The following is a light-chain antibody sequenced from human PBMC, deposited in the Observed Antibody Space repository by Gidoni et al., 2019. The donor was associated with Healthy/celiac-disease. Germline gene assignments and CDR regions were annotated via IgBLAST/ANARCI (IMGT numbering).Light chain of an antibody. CDR3: QQSYSTPRT. V-gene: IGKV1-39*01. CDR1: QSISSY. Sequence: DIQMTQSPSSLSASVGDRVTITCRAIQSISSYLNWYQQKPGKAPKLLIYAASSLQSGVPSRFSGRGSWTDFTLTISSLQPEDFATYYCQQSYSTPRTFGPGTKVDIK. J-gene: IGKJ3*01. CDR2: AAS.